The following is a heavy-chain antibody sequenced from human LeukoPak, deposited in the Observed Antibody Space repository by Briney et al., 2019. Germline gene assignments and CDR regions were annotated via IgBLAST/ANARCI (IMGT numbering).Heavy chain of an antibody. V-gene: IGHV1-18*01. J-gene: IGHJ4*02. CDR2: ISAYNGNT. Sequence: GASVKVSCKASGYTFTSYGISWVRQAPGQGLEWMGWISAYNGNTNYAQKLQGRVTMTTDTSTSTAYMELRSLRSDDTAVYYCAATPRGGYSSTSCYSFDYWGQGTLVTVSS. CDR1: GYTFTSYG. CDR3: AATPRGGYSSTSCYSFDY. D-gene: IGHD2-2*01.